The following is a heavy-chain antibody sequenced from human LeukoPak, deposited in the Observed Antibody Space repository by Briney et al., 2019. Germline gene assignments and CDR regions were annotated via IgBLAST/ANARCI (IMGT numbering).Heavy chain of an antibody. CDR2: IYYSGST. CDR1: GGSISSGGYY. Sequence: SETLSLTCTVSGGSISSGGYYWSSIRQHPGKGLEWIGYIYYSGSTYYNPSLKSRVTISPDTSKNQFSLKLSSVTAADTAVYYCARGAGFWSGYYPYIQPYYYMDAGGKGTTVTVSS. CDR3: ARGAGFWSGYYPYIQPYYYMDA. V-gene: IGHV4-31*03. D-gene: IGHD3-3*01. J-gene: IGHJ6*03.